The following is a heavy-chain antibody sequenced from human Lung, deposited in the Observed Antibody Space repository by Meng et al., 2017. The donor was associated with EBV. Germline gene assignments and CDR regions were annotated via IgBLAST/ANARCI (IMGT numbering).Heavy chain of an antibody. CDR3: ARDWEGSWAVFDY. CDR1: GYTFTSYD. V-gene: IGHV1-2*04. CDR2: INPNSGGT. J-gene: IGHJ4*02. D-gene: IGHD6-13*01. Sequence: QGPLVQSGAGVKKPWASVKVSCKASGYTFTSYDINSVRQAAGQGLEWMGWINPNSGGTNYAQKFQGWVTMTRDTSISTAYMELSRLRSDDTAVYYCARDWEGSWAVFDYWGQGTLVTVSS.